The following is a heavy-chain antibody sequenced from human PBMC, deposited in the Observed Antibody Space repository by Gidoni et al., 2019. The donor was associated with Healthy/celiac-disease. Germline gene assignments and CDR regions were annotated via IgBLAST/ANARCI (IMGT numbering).Heavy chain of an antibody. D-gene: IGHD2-15*01. Sequence: QVQLQQWGAGLLKPSETLSLTCAVYGGSFSAFYWSWIRQPPGKGLERIGEINHSGSTNYNPSLRSRVTISLDTSKKQFSLKVRSVTAADTAVYYCARGPARGWFAPWGQGTLVTVSS. V-gene: IGHV4-34*01. J-gene: IGHJ5*02. CDR3: ARGPARGWFAP. CDR1: GGSFSAFY. CDR2: INHSGST.